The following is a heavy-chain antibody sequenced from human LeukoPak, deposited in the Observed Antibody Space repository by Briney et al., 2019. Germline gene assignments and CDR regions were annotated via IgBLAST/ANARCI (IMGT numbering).Heavy chain of an antibody. CDR2: ISSGGTYE. D-gene: IGHD6-13*01. V-gene: IGHV3-30*07. CDR1: GFTFSNYA. Sequence: GKSLRLSCAASGFTFSNYAMHWVRQAPGKGLEWVSRISSGGTYEYYADSVKGRFTISRDSSKNTLVLQMNSLRDEDTAVYYCAKKGSRTIATGGFDCGGQGTLVIVSS. J-gene: IGHJ4*02. CDR3: AKKGSRTIATGGFDC.